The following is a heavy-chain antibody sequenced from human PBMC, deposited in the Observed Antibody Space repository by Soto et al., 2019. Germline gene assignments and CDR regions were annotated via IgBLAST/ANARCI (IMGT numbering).Heavy chain of an antibody. CDR1: GGSISSGGYY. Sequence: KPSETLSLTCTVSGGSISSGGYYWSWIRQHPGKGLEWIGYIYYSGSTYYNPSLKSRVTISVDTSKNQFSLKLSSVTAADTAVYYCARVPDSSSWYGNYYYGMDVWGQGTTVTDSS. CDR2: IYYSGST. D-gene: IGHD6-13*01. V-gene: IGHV4-31*03. CDR3: ARVPDSSSWYGNYYYGMDV. J-gene: IGHJ6*02.